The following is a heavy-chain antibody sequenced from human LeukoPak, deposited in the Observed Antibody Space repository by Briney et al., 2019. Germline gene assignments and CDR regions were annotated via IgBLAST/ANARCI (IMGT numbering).Heavy chain of an antibody. CDR2: ISYDGSNK. Sequence: GGSLRLSCAASGFTFSSYVMHWVRQAPGKGLEWVAVISYDGSNKYYADSVKGRFTISRDNSKNTLYLQMNSLRAEDTAVYYCAKSSVVAATLGYWGQGTLVTVSS. J-gene: IGHJ4*02. V-gene: IGHV3-30*18. D-gene: IGHD2-15*01. CDR1: GFTFSSYV. CDR3: AKSSVVAATLGY.